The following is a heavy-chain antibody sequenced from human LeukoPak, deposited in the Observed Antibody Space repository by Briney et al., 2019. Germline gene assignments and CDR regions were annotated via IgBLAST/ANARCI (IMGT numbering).Heavy chain of an antibody. V-gene: IGHV3-30*04. CDR2: IPYDGSNT. D-gene: IGHD3-10*02. CDR3: AELGITMIGGV. CDR1: GFTFSSYE. Sequence: GGSLRLSCAASGFTFSSYEMNWVRQAPGKGLEWVAVIPYDGSNTYYADSVKGRFTISRDNAKNSLYLQMNSLRAEDTAVYYCAELGITMIGGVWGKGTTSPSPQ. J-gene: IGHJ6*04.